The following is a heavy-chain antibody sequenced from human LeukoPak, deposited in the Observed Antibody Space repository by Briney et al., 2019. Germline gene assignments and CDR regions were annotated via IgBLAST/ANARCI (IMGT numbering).Heavy chain of an antibody. CDR2: TNWNGGST. D-gene: IGHD6-19*01. J-gene: IGHJ4*02. CDR1: GFTFDDYG. CDR3: ARFVRVGAVADAFDY. V-gene: IGHV3-20*04. Sequence: GGSLRLSCAASGFTFDDYGMSWVRQAPGKGLEWVSGTNWNGGSTGYADSVKGRFTISRDNAKNSLYLQMNSLRAEDTALYYCARFVRVGAVADAFDYWGQGTLVTVSS.